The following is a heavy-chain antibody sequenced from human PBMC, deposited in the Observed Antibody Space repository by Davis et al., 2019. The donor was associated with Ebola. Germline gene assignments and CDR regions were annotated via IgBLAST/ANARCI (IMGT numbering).Heavy chain of an antibody. V-gene: IGHV4-39*01. Sequence: PSQTLSPTCTVAAGSISSSSYYWGWIRQRPGKGLEWFGSIYYSGSTYYNPSLKSRVTISVDTSKNQFSLKLSSVTAADTAVYYCARHLSGYSYGRRFDYWGQGTLVTVSS. CDR1: AGSISSSSYY. CDR3: ARHLSGYSYGRRFDY. CDR2: IYYSGST. D-gene: IGHD5-18*01. J-gene: IGHJ4*02.